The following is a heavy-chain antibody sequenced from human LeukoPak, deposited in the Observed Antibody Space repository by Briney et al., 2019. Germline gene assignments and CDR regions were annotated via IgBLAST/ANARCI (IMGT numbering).Heavy chain of an antibody. V-gene: IGHV3-7*01. CDR3: ARGVRYFDWLNYYFDY. CDR1: GFTFSSYW. CDR2: IKQDGSEK. Sequence: GESLKISCAASGFTFSSYWMSWVRRAPGKGLEWVANIKQDGSEKYYVDSVKGRFTISRDNAKNSLYLQMNSLRAEDTAVYYCARGVRYFDWLNYYFDYWGQGTLVTVSS. D-gene: IGHD3-9*01. J-gene: IGHJ4*02.